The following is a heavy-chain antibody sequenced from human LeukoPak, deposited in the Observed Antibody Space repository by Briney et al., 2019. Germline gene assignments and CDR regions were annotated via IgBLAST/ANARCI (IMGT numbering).Heavy chain of an antibody. V-gene: IGHV4-59*08. Sequence: SETLSLTCTVSGGSISSYYWSWIRQPPGKGLEWIGYIYYSGSNNYNPSLKSRVTISVDTSKNQFSLKLSSGTAADTAVYYCARLGPYSSPEDYWGQGTLVTVSS. CDR3: ARLGPYSSPEDY. J-gene: IGHJ4*02. CDR1: GGSISSYY. CDR2: IYYSGSN. D-gene: IGHD6-13*01.